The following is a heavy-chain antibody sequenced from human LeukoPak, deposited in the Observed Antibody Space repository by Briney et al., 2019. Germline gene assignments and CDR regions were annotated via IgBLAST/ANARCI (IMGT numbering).Heavy chain of an antibody. CDR2: ISSSSSYI. CDR3: ARDSRYSSSWFDAFDI. CDR1: GFTFSSYS. Sequence: GGSLRLSCAASGFTFSSYSMNWVRQAPGKGLEWDSSISSSSSYIYYADSVKGRFTISRDNAKNSLYLQMNSLRAEDTAVYYCARDSRYSSSWFDAFDIWGQGTMVTVSS. V-gene: IGHV3-21*01. D-gene: IGHD6-13*01. J-gene: IGHJ3*02.